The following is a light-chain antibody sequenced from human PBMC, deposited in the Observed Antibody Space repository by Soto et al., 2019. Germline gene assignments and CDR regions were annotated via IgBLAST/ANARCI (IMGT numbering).Light chain of an antibody. CDR3: SSYTSISTYV. Sequence: QSALTQPASVSGSPGQSITISCTGTSSDVGGYNFVSWYQQHPDKAPKLMIYDVTNRPSGLSNRFSGSKSGNTASLTISGLQAEDEADYYCSSYTSISTYVFGTGTKVTVL. CDR1: SSDVGGYNF. J-gene: IGLJ1*01. V-gene: IGLV2-14*01. CDR2: DVT.